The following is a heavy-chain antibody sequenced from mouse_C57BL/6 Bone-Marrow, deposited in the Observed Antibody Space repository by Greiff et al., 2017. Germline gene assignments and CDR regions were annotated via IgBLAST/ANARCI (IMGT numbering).Heavy chain of an antibody. CDR3: ARMGVSPPWFAY. CDR2: IYPRSGNT. CDR1: GYTFTSYG. J-gene: IGHJ3*01. D-gene: IGHD2-2*01. V-gene: IGHV1-81*01. Sequence: QVQLQQSGAELARPGASVKLSCKASGYTFTSYGISWVKQRTGQGLEWIGEIYPRSGNTYYNEKFKGKATLTEDKSSSTAYMELRSLTSEDSAVYFCARMGVSPPWFAYWGQGKLVTVSA.